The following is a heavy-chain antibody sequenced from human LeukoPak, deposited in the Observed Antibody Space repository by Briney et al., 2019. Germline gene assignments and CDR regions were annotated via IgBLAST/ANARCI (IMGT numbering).Heavy chain of an antibody. CDR1: GFTLSGDY. Sequence: PGGSLRLSCAASGFTLSGDYMSWVRQAPGKGLEWVSVIFGATTTYYADSVKGRFTVSRDTSKNTLYLQMNSLRPENTVVYFCAGAIQFGGYFDYWGQGTLVTVST. V-gene: IGHV3-53*01. J-gene: IGHJ4*02. CDR2: IFGATTT. D-gene: IGHD2-15*01. CDR3: AGAIQFGGYFDY.